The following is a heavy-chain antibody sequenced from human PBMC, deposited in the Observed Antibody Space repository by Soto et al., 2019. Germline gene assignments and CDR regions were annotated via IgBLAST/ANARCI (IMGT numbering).Heavy chain of an antibody. V-gene: IGHV4-59*01. D-gene: IGHD3-9*01. Sequence: SETLSLTCTVSGGSISSYYWSWIRQPPGKGLEWIGYIYYSGSTNYNPSLKSRVTISVDTSKNQFSLKLSSVTAADTAVYYCARHGGGILTDFDYWGQGTLVTVSS. CDR1: GGSISSYY. CDR3: ARHGGGILTDFDY. CDR2: IYYSGST. J-gene: IGHJ4*02.